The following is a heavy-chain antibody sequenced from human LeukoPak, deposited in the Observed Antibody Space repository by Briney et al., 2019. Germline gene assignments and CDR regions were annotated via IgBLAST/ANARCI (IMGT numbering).Heavy chain of an antibody. Sequence: GESLKISCTCSGYSFTSSWIGWVRQMPGQGLEWMGILYPGGSDIRHSTSFQGRVTISVDKTITTAYLQWRSLKASDSATYYCAKLMGVTAMDVWGQGTTVIVSS. CDR1: GYSFTSSW. CDR3: AKLMGVTAMDV. CDR2: LYPGGSDI. D-gene: IGHD2-21*02. V-gene: IGHV5-51*01. J-gene: IGHJ6*02.